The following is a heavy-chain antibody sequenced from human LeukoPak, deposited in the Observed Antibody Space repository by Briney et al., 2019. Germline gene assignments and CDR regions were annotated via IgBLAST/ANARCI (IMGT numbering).Heavy chain of an antibody. CDR3: ARDQIYCTGGYCYFEF. D-gene: IGHD2-8*02. J-gene: IGHJ4*02. CDR2: INSDGSST. V-gene: IGHV3-74*01. Sequence: GGSLRLSCAASGFTFNNYWMHWVRQAPGKGLVWVARINSDGSSTSYADSVKGRFTISRDNARNTLYLQMNSLGVEDSAMYYCARDQIYCTGGYCYFEFWGQGTLVTVSS. CDR1: GFTFNNYW.